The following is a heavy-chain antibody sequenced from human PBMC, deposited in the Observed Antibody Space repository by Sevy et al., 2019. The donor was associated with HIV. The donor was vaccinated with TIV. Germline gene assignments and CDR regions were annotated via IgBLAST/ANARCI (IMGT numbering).Heavy chain of an antibody. V-gene: IGHV3-30*03. CDR1: GFSFSTHA. D-gene: IGHD6-19*01. J-gene: IGHJ4*02. CDR2: ISFDGRDK. CDR3: ARDAGYSTVWYPGY. Sequence: QLGGSLRLSCAASGFSFSTHAMHWVRQAPGKGLEWVAVISFDGRDKYYTDSVKGGFPISRDDSKNTLLLQVSSLRAEDTAVYYCARDAGYSTVWYPGYWGQGTLVTVSS.